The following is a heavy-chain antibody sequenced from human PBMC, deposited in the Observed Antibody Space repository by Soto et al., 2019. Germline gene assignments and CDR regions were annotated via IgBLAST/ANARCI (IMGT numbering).Heavy chain of an antibody. CDR2: IYYSGST. CDR1: GGSISSSSYY. J-gene: IGHJ5*02. Sequence: QLQLQESGPGLVKPSETLSLTCTVSGGSISSSSYYWGWIRQPPGKGLEGIGRIYYSGSTYYNPSLKSRVTKSVDTSKNQFSLKLSSVTAADTAVYYCAGKTGPIVVVVAATPSWFDPWGQGTLVTVSS. CDR3: AGKTGPIVVVVAATPSWFDP. D-gene: IGHD2-15*01. V-gene: IGHV4-39*01.